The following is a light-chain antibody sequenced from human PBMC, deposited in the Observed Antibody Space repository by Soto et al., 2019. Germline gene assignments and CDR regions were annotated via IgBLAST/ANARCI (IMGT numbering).Light chain of an antibody. CDR2: GAS. CDR3: QQYYSTPPWT. Sequence: EILMTQSPDTLSVSPGESATLSCRASQRVYSNLAWYQQRPGQAPRLLIYGASTRATGVPARFSGRGSGTEFTLTISSLQAEDVAVYYCQQYYSTPPWTFGQGTKVDIK. V-gene: IGKV3-15*01. J-gene: IGKJ1*01. CDR1: QRVYSN.